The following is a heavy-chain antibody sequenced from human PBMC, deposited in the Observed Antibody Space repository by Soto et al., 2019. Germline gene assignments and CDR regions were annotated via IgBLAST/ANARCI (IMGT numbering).Heavy chain of an antibody. CDR3: ARDLKDSSGYYYWVFDY. CDR1: VGSISSYY. V-gene: IGHV4-59*01. D-gene: IGHD3-22*01. CDR2: IYYSGST. J-gene: IGHJ4*02. Sequence: PSETLSLTCTVSVGSISSYYWSWIRQPPGKGLEWIGYIYYSGSTNYNPSLKSRVTISVDTSKNQFSLKLRSVTAADTALYYCARDLKDSSGYYYWVFDYWGQGTMVTVSS.